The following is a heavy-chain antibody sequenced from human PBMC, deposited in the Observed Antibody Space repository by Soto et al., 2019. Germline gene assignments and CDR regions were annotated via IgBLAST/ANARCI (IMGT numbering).Heavy chain of an antibody. Sequence: ASVKVSCKASGGTFSSYTISWVRQAPGQGLEWMGRIIPILGIANYAQKFQGRVTITADKSTSTAYMELSSLRSEDTAVYYCASLPYSRSSYFDYWGQGTLVTVSS. J-gene: IGHJ4*02. CDR3: ASLPYSRSSYFDY. V-gene: IGHV1-69*02. D-gene: IGHD6-6*01. CDR1: GGTFSSYT. CDR2: IIPILGIA.